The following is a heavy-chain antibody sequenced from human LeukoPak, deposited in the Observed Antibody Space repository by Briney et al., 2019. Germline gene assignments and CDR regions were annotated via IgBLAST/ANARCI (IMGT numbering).Heavy chain of an antibody. V-gene: IGHV3-30*18. CDR3: SKDLWFGDGFDS. D-gene: IGHD3-10*01. Sequence: PGGSLTLSCEGSGFNFSNYAMNWVRQAPGKGMEWVSVTSSDGSLEFYVYSVNGRFSISIDKSKNTLYLQMNRLRAEDTAVYYCSKDLWFGDGFDSWGQGRLVTVSS. CDR2: TSSDGSLE. CDR1: GFNFSNYA. J-gene: IGHJ4*02.